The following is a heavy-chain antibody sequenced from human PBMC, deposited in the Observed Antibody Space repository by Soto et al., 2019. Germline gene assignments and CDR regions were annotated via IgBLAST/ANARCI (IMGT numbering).Heavy chain of an antibody. Sequence: SETLSLTCAVYGGSFSGYYWSWIRQPPGKGLEWIGEINHSGSTNYNPSLKSRVTISVDTSKNQFSLKLSSVTAADTAVYYCASLFAGITASPDAFDIWGQGTMVTVSS. CDR3: ASLFAGITASPDAFDI. CDR1: GGSFSGYY. J-gene: IGHJ3*02. V-gene: IGHV4-34*01. D-gene: IGHD2-21*01. CDR2: INHSGST.